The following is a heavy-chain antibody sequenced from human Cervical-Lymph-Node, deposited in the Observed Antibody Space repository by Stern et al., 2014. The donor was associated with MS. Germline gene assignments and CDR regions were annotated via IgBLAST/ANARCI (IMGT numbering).Heavy chain of an antibody. D-gene: IGHD6-13*01. Sequence: QLVESGGGLVKPGRSLGLPCPASGFTFSDYYISLIPPAPGTGLEWVSYISGSGTTTYYADSVKGRFTISKDNARNSLYLQMNSLRADDTAVYYCARALIAAGGALHYWGQGTLVTVSS. CDR2: ISGSGTTT. V-gene: IGHV3-11*01. J-gene: IGHJ4*02. CDR1: GFTFSDYY. CDR3: ARALIAAGGALHY.